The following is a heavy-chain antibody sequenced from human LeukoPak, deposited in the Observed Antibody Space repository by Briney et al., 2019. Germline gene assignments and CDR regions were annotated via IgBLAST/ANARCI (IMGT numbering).Heavy chain of an antibody. CDR3: VRGEVMVVAVDH. J-gene: IGHJ4*02. V-gene: IGHV4-30-4*01. CDR2: IYYSGST. CDR1: GGSISSGDYY. D-gene: IGHD2-15*01. Sequence: PSQTLSLTCTVSGGSISSGDYYWSWIRQPPGKGLEWIGYIYYSGSTYYNPSLKSRVTISVDTSKNQFSLKLSSVTAADTAVYYCVRGEVMVVAVDHWGQGTLVTVSS.